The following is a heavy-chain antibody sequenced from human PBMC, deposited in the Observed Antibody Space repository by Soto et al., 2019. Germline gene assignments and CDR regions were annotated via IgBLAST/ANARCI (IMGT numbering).Heavy chain of an antibody. CDR3: ARTPVVPAAIGWFDP. V-gene: IGHV1-3*01. CDR2: MNPDNTST. CDR1: GYSFASLA. J-gene: IGHJ5*02. D-gene: IGHD2-2*01. Sequence: ASVKVSCKASGYSFASLAIHWVRQAPGQRLEWLGWMNPDNTSTQYSQNFQGRVTITRDTSASTAYMELSSLRAEDTAVYYCARTPVVPAAIGWFDPWGQGTLVTVSS.